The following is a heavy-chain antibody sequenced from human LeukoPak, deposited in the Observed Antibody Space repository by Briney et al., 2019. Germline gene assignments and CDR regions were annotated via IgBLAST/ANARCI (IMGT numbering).Heavy chain of an antibody. CDR2: INPNSGGT. J-gene: IGHJ4*02. CDR1: GYTFTDYY. CDR3: ARVWGSSGWANTDY. D-gene: IGHD6-19*01. Sequence: GASVKVSCKASGYTFTDYYMHWVRQAPGQGLEWMGWINPNSGGTNYAQKFQGRVTMTRDTSISTAYMELSRLRSDDTAVYYCARVWGSSGWANTDYWGQGTLVTVSS. V-gene: IGHV1-2*02.